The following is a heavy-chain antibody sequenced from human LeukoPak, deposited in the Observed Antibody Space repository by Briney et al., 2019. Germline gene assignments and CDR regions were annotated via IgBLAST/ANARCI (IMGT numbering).Heavy chain of an antibody. CDR3: ARADFIDAGPYLIGP. V-gene: IGHV1-2*02. J-gene: IGHJ5*02. D-gene: IGHD3-3*01. CDR1: GYSFTDYY. Sequence: ASVKVSCKTSGYSFTDYYIHWVRQAPGQGLEWMAWINTTTGRTSSARKFQGRVTMTRDPSITTVYMDMAWLSSDDTAIYFCARADFIDAGPYLIGPWGQGTLVTVSS. CDR2: INTTTGRT.